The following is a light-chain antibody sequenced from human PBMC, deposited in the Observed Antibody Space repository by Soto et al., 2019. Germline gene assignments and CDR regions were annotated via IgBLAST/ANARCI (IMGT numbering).Light chain of an antibody. J-gene: IGKJ3*01. CDR1: QSVITDY. V-gene: IGKV3-20*01. CDR3: QQYGRSPLFT. CDR2: GAS. Sequence: IVLTQSPGTLSLSPGERATLSCRASQSVITDYLAWYQQKPGQAPRLLIYGASARATGVPDRFSGSGSGTNFTLTLSRLEPEDFAVYYCQQYGRSPLFTFGPGTTVDIK.